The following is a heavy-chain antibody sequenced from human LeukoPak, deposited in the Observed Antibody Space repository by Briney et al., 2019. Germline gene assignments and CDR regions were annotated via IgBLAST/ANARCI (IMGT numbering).Heavy chain of an antibody. CDR3: AKFRSPIAVAGNAIDC. Sequence: GGSLSLSFAASRFLYSSYAMSWDRQAPGKGLEWVSTIICSGDDTYYADSVKGRFTISRDNSKNTLYLQMNGLRAEDTAVYYCAKFRSPIAVAGNAIDCWGQGTLVTVSS. J-gene: IGHJ4*02. CDR2: IICSGDDT. CDR1: RFLYSSYA. V-gene: IGHV3-23*01. D-gene: IGHD6-19*01.